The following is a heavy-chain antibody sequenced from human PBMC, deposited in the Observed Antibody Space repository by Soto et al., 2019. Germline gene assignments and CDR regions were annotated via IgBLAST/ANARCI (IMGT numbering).Heavy chain of an antibody. CDR3: ARACRTGYHYYYGMDV. V-gene: IGHV4-39*01. D-gene: IGHD3-9*01. Sequence: SETLSLTCTVSGGSISSSTYYWGWIRQPPGKGLEWIGSIYYSGTTYYNPSLKSRVTISVDTSQNQFSLKLRSVTAADTAVYYCARACRTGYHYYYGMDVWGQGTTVTVSS. CDR1: GGSISSSTYY. J-gene: IGHJ6*02. CDR2: IYYSGTT.